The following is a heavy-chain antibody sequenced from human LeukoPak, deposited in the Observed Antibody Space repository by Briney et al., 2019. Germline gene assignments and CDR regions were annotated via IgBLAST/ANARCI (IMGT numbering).Heavy chain of an antibody. Sequence: GGSLRLSCAASGFTFTNNFMSWVRQVPGKGLEWVANIKQDGSETTYADSVRGRFTIFRDNAKDSVYLQMNSLRAEDTAVYYCAKEGNPYGSGSYYTYYLDYWGQGTLVTVSS. CDR3: AKEGNPYGSGSYYTYYLDY. V-gene: IGHV3-7*01. CDR1: GFTFTNNF. D-gene: IGHD3-10*01. J-gene: IGHJ4*02. CDR2: IKQDGSET.